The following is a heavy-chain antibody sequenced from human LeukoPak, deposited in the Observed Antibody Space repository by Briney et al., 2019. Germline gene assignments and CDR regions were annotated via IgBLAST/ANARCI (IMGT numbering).Heavy chain of an antibody. D-gene: IGHD1-1*01. CDR2: IYHSGST. Sequence: PSETPSLTCTVSGGSISSYYWSWIRQPPGKGLEWIAYIYHSGSTEYNPSLKSRVTISVDTSKNQFSLKLTSATAADTAVYYCARSTGFDYGFGWFDPWGQGTLVTVSS. CDR1: GGSISSYY. CDR3: ARSTGFDYGFGWFDP. V-gene: IGHV4-59*01. J-gene: IGHJ5*02.